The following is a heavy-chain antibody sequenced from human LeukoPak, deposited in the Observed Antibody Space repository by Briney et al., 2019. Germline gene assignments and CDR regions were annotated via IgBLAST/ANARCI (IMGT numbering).Heavy chain of an antibody. J-gene: IGHJ6*04. CDR2: ISFEGTNE. CDR3: ARGPLLWFGEFLLEDYYYYYGMDV. V-gene: IGHV3-33*05. Sequence: PGGSLRLSCAASGFIFSSYGMHWVRQAPGKGLEWVAAISFEGTNEYYADSVKGRFTISRDNAKNTLYLQMNSLRAEDTAVYYCARGPLLWFGEFLLEDYYYYYGMDVWGKGTTVTVSS. D-gene: IGHD3-10*01. CDR1: GFIFSSYG.